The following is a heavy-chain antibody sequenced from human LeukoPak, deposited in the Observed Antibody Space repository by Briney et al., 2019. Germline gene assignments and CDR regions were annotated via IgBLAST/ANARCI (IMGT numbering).Heavy chain of an antibody. CDR1: GYTFTGYY. J-gene: IGHJ3*02. Sequence: ASVKVSCKASGYTFTGYYMHRVRQAPGQGLEWMGWINPNSGGTNYAQKFQGRVTMTGDTSISTAYMELSRLRSDDTAVYYCASTHYYGSGNDAFDIWGQGTMVTVSS. CDR2: INPNSGGT. V-gene: IGHV1-2*02. D-gene: IGHD3-10*01. CDR3: ASTHYYGSGNDAFDI.